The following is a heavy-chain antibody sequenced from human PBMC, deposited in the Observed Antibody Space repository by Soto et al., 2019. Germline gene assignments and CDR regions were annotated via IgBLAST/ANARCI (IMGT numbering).Heavy chain of an antibody. V-gene: IGHV1-69*05. D-gene: IGHD5-12*01. Sequence: QVQLVQSGAEVKKPGSSVKVSCKTSGDIFSGYSISWVRQAPGQGLEWMGGIIPIFGTTNYAQRFHGRVTITXEQXTSTVYMELYSLKSEDTAVYYCARDLGSGYDPGDYWGQGTLVTVSS. CDR2: IIPIFGTT. J-gene: IGHJ4*02. CDR1: GDIFSGYS. CDR3: ARDLGSGYDPGDY.